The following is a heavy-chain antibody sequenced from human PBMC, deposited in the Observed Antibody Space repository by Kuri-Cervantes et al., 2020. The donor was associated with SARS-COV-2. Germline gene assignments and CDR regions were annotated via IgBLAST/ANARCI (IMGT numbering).Heavy chain of an antibody. CDR2: IYTSGST. CDR3: ARAPSRGQWLVKYYFDY. D-gene: IGHD6-19*01. CDR1: GGSISSYY. V-gene: IGHV4-4*07. J-gene: IGHJ4*02. Sequence: ESLKISCTVSGGSISSYYWSWIRQPAGKGLEWIGRIYTSGSTNYNPSLKSRVTMSVDTSKNQFSLKLSSVTAADTAVYYCARAPSRGQWLVKYYFDYWGQGTLVAVSS.